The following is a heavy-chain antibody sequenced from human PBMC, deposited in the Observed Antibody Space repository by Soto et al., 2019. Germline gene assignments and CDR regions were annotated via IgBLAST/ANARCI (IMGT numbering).Heavy chain of an antibody. CDR3: ASRQVVAGTNDYYYGMDV. CDR1: GYTFTSYA. V-gene: IGHV1-3*01. J-gene: IGHJ6*04. CDR2: INAGNGNT. D-gene: IGHD6-19*01. Sequence: ASVKVSCKASGYTFTSYAMHWVRQAPGQRLEWMGWINAGNGNTKYSQKFQGRVTIIRDTAASTAYMELSSLRSEDTAVYYCASRQVVAGTNDYYYGMDVWGKGTTVTVSS.